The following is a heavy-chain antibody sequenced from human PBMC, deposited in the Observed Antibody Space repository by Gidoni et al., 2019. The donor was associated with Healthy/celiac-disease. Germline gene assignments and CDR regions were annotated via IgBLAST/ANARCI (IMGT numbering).Heavy chain of an antibody. CDR1: GGSIRSYY. CDR3: ARHYRGRRLAARAPFDY. CDR2: IYYSGST. J-gene: IGHJ4*02. V-gene: IGHV4-59*08. Sequence: QVQLQESGPGLVKPSETLSLPCTVSGGSIRSYYWSWIRQPPGKGLEWIGYIYYSGSTNYNPSLKSRVTISVDTSKNQFSLKLSSVTAADTAVYYCARHYRGRRLAARAPFDYWGQGTLVTVSS. D-gene: IGHD6-13*01.